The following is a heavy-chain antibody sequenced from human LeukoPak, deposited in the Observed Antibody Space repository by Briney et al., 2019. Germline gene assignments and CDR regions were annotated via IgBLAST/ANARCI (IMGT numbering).Heavy chain of an antibody. CDR2: INPSGDST. CDR1: GYTFTSYS. D-gene: IGHD6-19*01. J-gene: IGHJ4*02. Sequence: ASVKVSCKASGYTFTSYSMQWVRQAPGQGLEWMGIINPSGDSTSYTQKLQGRLTMTRDTSTNTVYMELSSLRSDDTAVYYCARGATYISGHHDAWGQGTPVTVSS. V-gene: IGHV1-46*01. CDR3: ARGATYISGHHDA.